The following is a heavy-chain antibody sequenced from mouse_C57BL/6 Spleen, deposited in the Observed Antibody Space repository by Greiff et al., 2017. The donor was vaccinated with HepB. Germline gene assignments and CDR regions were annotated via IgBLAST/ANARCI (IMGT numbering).Heavy chain of an antibody. D-gene: IGHD1-1*01. CDR2: INPSTGGT. Sequence: EVQGVESGPELVKPGASVKISCKASGYSFTGYYMNWVKQSPEKSLEWIGEINPSTGGTTYNQKFKAKATLTVDKSSSTAYMQLKSLTSEDSAVYYCARFYYGSSLWFAYWGQGTLVTVSA. CDR3: ARFYYGSSLWFAY. CDR1: GYSFTGYY. J-gene: IGHJ3*01. V-gene: IGHV1-42*01.